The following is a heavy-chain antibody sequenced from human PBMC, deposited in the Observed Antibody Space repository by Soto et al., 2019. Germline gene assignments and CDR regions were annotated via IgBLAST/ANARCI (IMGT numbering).Heavy chain of an antibody. CDR1: GDSVSTNSAA. Sequence: WQTLSLTDANSGDSVSTNSAAWNWIRQSPSRGLEWLGRTDYRSKWYNDYAVSVKSRITINPDTSKNQFSLQLNSVTPEDTAVYYCAREVEGQWLVEVGMDVWGQGTTVTVSS. D-gene: IGHD6-19*01. V-gene: IGHV6-1*01. J-gene: IGHJ6*02. CDR2: TDYRSKWYN. CDR3: AREVEGQWLVEVGMDV.